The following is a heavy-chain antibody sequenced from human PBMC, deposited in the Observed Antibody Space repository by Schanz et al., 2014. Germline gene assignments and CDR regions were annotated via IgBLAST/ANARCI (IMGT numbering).Heavy chain of an antibody. CDR2: ISGSGGST. Sequence: QVQLVESGGTLVKPGGSLRLSCVVSGFTFSDYYMSWIRQAPGKGLEWVSAISGSGGSTYYADSVKGRFTISRDNSKNTLYLQMNSLRAEDTAVYYCARVRTIYGSGAMGYWGQGTLVTVSS. D-gene: IGHD3-10*01. V-gene: IGHV3-11*04. CDR1: GFTFSDYY. CDR3: ARVRTIYGSGAMGY. J-gene: IGHJ4*02.